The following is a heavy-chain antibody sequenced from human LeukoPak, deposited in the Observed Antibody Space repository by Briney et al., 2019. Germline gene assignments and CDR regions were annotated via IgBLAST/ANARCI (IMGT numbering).Heavy chain of an antibody. Sequence: GGSLRLSCAASGFTFSSNSMSWARQAPGKGLVWVSVFYTGGTTYYADSVKGRFTISRDNSKNTLYLQMNSLRAEDTAVYYCARDVAAPGGVYFDYWGQGTLVTVSS. CDR1: GFTFSSNS. CDR2: FYTGGTT. J-gene: IGHJ4*02. V-gene: IGHV3-66*01. CDR3: ARDVAAPGGVYFDY. D-gene: IGHD3-16*01.